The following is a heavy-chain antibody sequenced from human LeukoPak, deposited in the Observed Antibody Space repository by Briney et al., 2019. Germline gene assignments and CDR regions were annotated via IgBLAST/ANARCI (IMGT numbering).Heavy chain of an antibody. CDR2: VSSSSSYT. V-gene: IGHV3-11*03. J-gene: IGHJ6*02. Sequence: PGGSLRLSCVVSGIPFSDYYMNWIRQAPGKGLEWISSVSSSSSYTDYADSVKGRCTISRDNSKNTVYLEMNSLRAEDTAIYYCAKVSVGPLSRPTHVALYYGMDVWGQGTTVTVSS. D-gene: IGHD2-8*01. CDR1: GIPFSDYY. CDR3: AKVSVGPLSRPTHVALYYGMDV.